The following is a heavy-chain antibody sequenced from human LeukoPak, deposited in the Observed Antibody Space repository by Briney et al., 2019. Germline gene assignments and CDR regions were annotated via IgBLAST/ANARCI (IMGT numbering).Heavy chain of an antibody. CDR1: GFTFSSYG. D-gene: IGHD6-19*01. V-gene: IGHV3-30*02. CDR2: IRYDGSNK. Sequence: GGSLRLSCAASGFTFSSYGMHWVRQAPGKGLEWVAFIRYDGSNKYYADSVKGRFTISRDNSKNTLYLQMNSLRAEDTAVYYCAKDGSSGWYSGYYYYMDVWGKGTTVTISS. CDR3: AKDGSSGWYSGYYYYMDV. J-gene: IGHJ6*03.